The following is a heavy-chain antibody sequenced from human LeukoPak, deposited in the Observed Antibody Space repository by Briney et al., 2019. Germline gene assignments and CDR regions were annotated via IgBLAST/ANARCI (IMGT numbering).Heavy chain of an antibody. CDR1: GYTFTGYY. Sequence: ASVKVSCKASGYTFTGYYMHWVRQAPGQGLEWMGRINPNSGGTNYAQKFQGRVTMTTDTSTSTAYMELRSLRSDDTAVYYCARDIVVVPAAWEYFDYWGQGTLVTVSS. V-gene: IGHV1-2*06. D-gene: IGHD2-2*01. CDR3: ARDIVVVPAAWEYFDY. CDR2: INPNSGGT. J-gene: IGHJ4*02.